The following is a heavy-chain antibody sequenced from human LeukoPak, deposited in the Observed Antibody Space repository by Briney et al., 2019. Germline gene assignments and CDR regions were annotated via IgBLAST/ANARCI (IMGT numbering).Heavy chain of an antibody. V-gene: IGHV4-39*01. CDR1: GVFISSSNSY. D-gene: IGHD3/OR15-3a*01. Sequence: SETLSLTCTVSGVFISSSNSYWGWIRQPPGKGLEWIGSIYYSGNTYYNASLKSQVSISIDTSKNQFSLRLTSVTAADTAVYYCARQTGSGLFILPGGQGTLVTVSS. J-gene: IGHJ4*02. CDR3: ARQTGSGLFILP. CDR2: IYYSGNT.